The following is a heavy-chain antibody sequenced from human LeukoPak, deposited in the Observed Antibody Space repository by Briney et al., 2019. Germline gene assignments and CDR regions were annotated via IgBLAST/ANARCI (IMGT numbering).Heavy chain of an antibody. J-gene: IGHJ4*02. CDR3: AKMNVLTGYYTPNFDF. Sequence: GGSLRLSCAASGFTFSSYAMSWVRQAPRKGLEWFSVVSGSGSSTDYADSVKGRFTISRDNSKNTLYLQMSSLSAEDPAVYYCAKMNVLTGYYTPNFDFWGQGTLVTVSS. CDR1: GFTFSSYA. V-gene: IGHV3-23*01. D-gene: IGHD3-9*01. CDR2: VSGSGSST.